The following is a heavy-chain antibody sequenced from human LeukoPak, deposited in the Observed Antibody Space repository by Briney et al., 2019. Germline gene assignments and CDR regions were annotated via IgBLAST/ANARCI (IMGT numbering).Heavy chain of an antibody. J-gene: IGHJ4*02. CDR1: GFTFSSKW. V-gene: IGHV3-7*01. D-gene: IGHD3-3*01. CDR2: IEQQDGSEK. Sequence: PGGSLRLSCAASGFTFSSKWMSWVRQAPGKGLEWVANIEQQDGSEKYYVDSVKGRFTISRDNAKNSLYLQMNSLRAEDAAVYYCAKYDFWSGYSFDFWGQGTLVTVSS. CDR3: AKYDFWSGYSFDF.